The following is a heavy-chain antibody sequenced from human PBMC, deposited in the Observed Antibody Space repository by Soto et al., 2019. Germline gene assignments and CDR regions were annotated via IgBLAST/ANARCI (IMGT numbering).Heavy chain of an antibody. Sequence: SVKVSCKASGGTFSSYTISWVRQAPGQGLEWMGRIIPILGIANYAQKFQGRVTITADKSTSTAYMELSSLRSEDTAVYYCARDNPRTVEVRDYDIWSGYFLYFDYWGQGTLVSV. V-gene: IGHV1-69*04. D-gene: IGHD3-3*01. CDR3: ARDNPRTVEVRDYDIWSGYFLYFDY. CDR2: IIPILGIA. J-gene: IGHJ4*02. CDR1: GGTFSSYT.